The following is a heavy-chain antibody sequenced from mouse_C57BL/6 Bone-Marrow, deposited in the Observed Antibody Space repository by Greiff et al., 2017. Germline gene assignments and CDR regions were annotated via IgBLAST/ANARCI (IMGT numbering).Heavy chain of an antibody. D-gene: IGHD1-1*01. J-gene: IGHJ2*01. CDR3: TPYYYGSTPDY. V-gene: IGHV14-4*01. Sequence: VQLQQSGAELVRPGASVKLSCTASGFNIKDDYMHWVKQRPEQGLEWIGWIDPENGDTEYASKFQGKATIPADTSSNTAYLQLSSLTSEDTAVYYCTPYYYGSTPDYWGQGTTLTVSS. CDR1: GFNIKDDY. CDR2: IDPENGDT.